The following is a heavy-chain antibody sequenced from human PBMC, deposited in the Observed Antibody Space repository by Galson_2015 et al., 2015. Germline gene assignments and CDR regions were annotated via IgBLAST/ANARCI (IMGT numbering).Heavy chain of an antibody. CDR2: IGGGGST. Sequence: SLRLSCAASGFTFSSYAMSWVRQAPGKGLEWVSGIGGGGSTYYADSVKGRFTISRDNSKNTLYLQMISLRVEDTAVYYCAKGGYCSGSNCYTTNFDYWGQGTLVTVSS. D-gene: IGHD2-2*02. V-gene: IGHV3-23*01. J-gene: IGHJ4*02. CDR1: GFTFSSYA. CDR3: AKGGYCSGSNCYTTNFDY.